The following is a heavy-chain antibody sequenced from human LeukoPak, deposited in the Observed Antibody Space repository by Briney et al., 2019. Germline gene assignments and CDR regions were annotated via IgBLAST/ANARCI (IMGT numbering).Heavy chain of an antibody. CDR1: GYTFTSYA. CDR2: IIPIFGTA. D-gene: IGHD3-22*01. J-gene: IGHJ4*02. V-gene: IGHV1-69*06. Sequence: GASVKVSCKASGYTFTSYAISWVRQAPGQGLEWMGGIIPIFGTANYAQKFQGRVTITADKSTSTAYMELSSLRSEDTAVYYCARKGTNYYDSSGYVGYFDYWGQGTLVTVSS. CDR3: ARKGTNYYDSSGYVGYFDY.